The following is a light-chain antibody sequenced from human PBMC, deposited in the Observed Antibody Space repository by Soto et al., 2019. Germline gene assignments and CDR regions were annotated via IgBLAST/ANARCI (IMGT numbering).Light chain of an antibody. J-gene: IGLJ1*01. CDR2: DVS. V-gene: IGLV2-14*01. Sequence: QSALTQPASVSGSPGQSSTISCTGTSSDVGGYNYVSWYQQHPGKAPKLMIYDVSNRPSGVSNRFSGSKSGNTASLTISGLQAEEEADYYCSSYTSSSTLLYVFGTGTKVTVL. CDR3: SSYTSSSTLLYV. CDR1: SSDVGGYNY.